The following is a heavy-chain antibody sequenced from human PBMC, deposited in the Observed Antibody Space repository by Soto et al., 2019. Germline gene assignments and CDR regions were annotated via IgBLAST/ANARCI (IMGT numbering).Heavy chain of an antibody. V-gene: IGHV3-23*01. CDR1: GFGFTFSTSA. D-gene: IGHD6-6*01. J-gene: IGHJ4*02. CDR2: FRESGGTT. Sequence: PGGSLRLSCAASGFGFTFSTSAMSWVRQAPGKGLEWVSTFRESGGTTHYANSVKGRFTISRDNSKNTLYLQMNSLRAEDTAVYYCARDRQLVDYWGQGTLVTVSS. CDR3: ARDRQLVDY.